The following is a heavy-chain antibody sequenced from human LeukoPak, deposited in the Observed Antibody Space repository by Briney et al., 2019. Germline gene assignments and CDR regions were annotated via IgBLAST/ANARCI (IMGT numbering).Heavy chain of an antibody. CDR2: IYTSGST. Sequence: SETLSLTCTVSGGSISSGSYYWSWIRQPAGKGLEWIGRIYTSGSTNYNPSLKSRVTISVDTSKNQFSLKLSSVTAADTAVYYCAREPDDYVWGSYRNKASYYFDYWGQGTLVTVSS. CDR1: GGSISSGSYY. D-gene: IGHD3-16*02. CDR3: AREPDDYVWGSYRNKASYYFDY. V-gene: IGHV4-61*02. J-gene: IGHJ4*02.